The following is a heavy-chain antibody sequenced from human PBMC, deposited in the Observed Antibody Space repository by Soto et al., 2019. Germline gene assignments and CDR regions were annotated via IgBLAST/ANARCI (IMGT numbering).Heavy chain of an antibody. J-gene: IGHJ4*02. CDR3: ADSWLPTSY. Sequence: PGGSLILSCGASGFTFGSYWMSWVRQAPGKGLEWLATIKMDASEKKYVDSVKGRFTMSRDNAKSTLYLQMNSLTVEDGAVYYCADSWLPTSYWGPGTLVTVS. CDR1: GFTFGSYW. CDR2: IKMDASEK. D-gene: IGHD3-10*01. V-gene: IGHV3-7*01.